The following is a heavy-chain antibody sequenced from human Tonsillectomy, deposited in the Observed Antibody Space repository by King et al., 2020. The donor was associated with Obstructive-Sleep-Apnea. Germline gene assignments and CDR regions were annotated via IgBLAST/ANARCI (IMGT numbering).Heavy chain of an antibody. J-gene: IGHJ4*02. CDR3: ASSSGYFDY. CDR1: GFTFSDYH. V-gene: IGHV3-11*01. CDR2: ISRSGSMK. D-gene: IGHD3-22*01. Sequence: VQLVESGGGLVKPGGSLRLSCAASGFTFSDYHMTWIRQAPGKGLAGVAYISRSGSMKYYADPVKGRFSNSRDNAKKSLYLQMNSLRAEDTAVYYCASSSGYFDYWGQGTLVTVSS.